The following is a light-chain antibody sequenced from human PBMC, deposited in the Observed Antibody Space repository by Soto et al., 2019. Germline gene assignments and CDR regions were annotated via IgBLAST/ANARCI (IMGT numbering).Light chain of an antibody. J-gene: IGKJ1*01. CDR1: QSISSW. CDR3: LQDYIYPWT. Sequence: IHMTQSPSTLSASVGDRVTITCRASQSISSWLAWYQQKPGKAPKLLINTASTLQSGVSSRFSGSGSGTHFTLTVSRLKPEDFATYYCLQDYIYPWTFGQGTKVDIK. V-gene: IGKV1-6*01. CDR2: TAS.